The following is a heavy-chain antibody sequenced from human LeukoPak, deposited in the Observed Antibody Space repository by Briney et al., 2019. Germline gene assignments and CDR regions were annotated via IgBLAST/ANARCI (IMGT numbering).Heavy chain of an antibody. V-gene: IGHV4-59*01. CDR2: ISNSGST. Sequence: PSETLSLTCTVSSGSISSYYWTWIRQSPVKGLEWIGDISNSGSTSYNPSPKSRVTISIDTSKNQFSLKLSSVTAADTAVYYCGRDALVGYFSYYYMDVWGKGTTVTVSS. CDR1: SGSISSYY. CDR3: GRDALVGYFSYYYMDV. D-gene: IGHD2-15*01. J-gene: IGHJ6*03.